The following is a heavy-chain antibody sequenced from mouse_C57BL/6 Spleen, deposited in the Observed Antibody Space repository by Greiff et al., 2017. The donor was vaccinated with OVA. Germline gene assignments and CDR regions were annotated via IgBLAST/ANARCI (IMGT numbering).Heavy chain of an antibody. CDR3: ARQFSAGYFDY. J-gene: IGHJ2*01. CDR2: IYPGDGDT. V-gene: IGHV1-82*01. CDR1: GYAFSSYW. Sequence: VKLQESGPELVKPGASVKISCKASGYAFSSYWMNWVKQRPGKGLEWIGRIYPGDGDTNYNGKFKGKATLTADKSSSTAYMQLSSLTSEDSAVYFCARQFSAGYFDYWGQGTTLTVSS. D-gene: IGHD3-1*01.